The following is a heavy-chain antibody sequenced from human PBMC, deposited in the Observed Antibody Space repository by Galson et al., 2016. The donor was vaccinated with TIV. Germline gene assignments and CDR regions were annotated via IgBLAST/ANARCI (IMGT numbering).Heavy chain of an antibody. J-gene: IGHJ4*02. D-gene: IGHD3-3*01. CDR1: GGSISHYY. CDR2: IYYTGTT. CDR3: ARTAYWSGYEDF. V-gene: IGHV4-59*01. Sequence: SETLSLTCTVSGGSISHYYWSWIRQAPGKGLDWIGYIYYTGTTHYSPSLKSRVTISVDMSKNQFSLHLNSVNAAETAVYYCARTAYWSGYEDFWGQGTLVTVSS.